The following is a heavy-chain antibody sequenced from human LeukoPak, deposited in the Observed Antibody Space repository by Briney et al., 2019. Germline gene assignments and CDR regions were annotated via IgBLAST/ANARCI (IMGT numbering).Heavy chain of an antibody. J-gene: IGHJ4*02. CDR1: GGPFSGYY. Sequence: SETLSLTCAVYGGPFSGYYWSWIRQPPGKGLEWIGEINHSGSTNYNPSLKSRVTISVDTSKNQFSLKLSSVTAADTAVYYCARAEDIVVVPAAKKGAYDYWGQGTLVTVSS. D-gene: IGHD2-2*01. V-gene: IGHV4-34*01. CDR3: ARAEDIVVVPAAKKGAYDY. CDR2: INHSGST.